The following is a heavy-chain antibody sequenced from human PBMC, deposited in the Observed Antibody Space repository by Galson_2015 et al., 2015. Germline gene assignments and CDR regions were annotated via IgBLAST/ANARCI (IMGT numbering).Heavy chain of an antibody. Sequence: SLRLSCAVSGFTFSSYDMHWVRQVTGKGLEWVSAIGTAGDRYSPGSVKGRFTISRENAKNSLYLQMNSLIAGDTAVYYCVRGCSSTSCPKQYYYYAMDVWGQGTTVTVSS. V-gene: IGHV3-13*01. CDR2: IGTAGDR. CDR1: GFTFSSYD. J-gene: IGHJ6*02. CDR3: VRGCSSTSCPKQYYYYAMDV. D-gene: IGHD2-2*01.